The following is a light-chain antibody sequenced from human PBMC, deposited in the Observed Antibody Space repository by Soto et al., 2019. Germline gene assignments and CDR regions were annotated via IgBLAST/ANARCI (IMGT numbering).Light chain of an antibody. V-gene: IGKV1-5*01. CDR1: QTISSW. Sequence: DIQMTQSPSTLSGSVGDRFTITCRASQTISSWSAWYQQKPGKAPKLLIYDASSLESGVPSRFSGSGSGTEFTLTISSLQPDDFATYYCQQYNSYSTFGQGTKVDIK. J-gene: IGKJ1*01. CDR2: DAS. CDR3: QQYNSYST.